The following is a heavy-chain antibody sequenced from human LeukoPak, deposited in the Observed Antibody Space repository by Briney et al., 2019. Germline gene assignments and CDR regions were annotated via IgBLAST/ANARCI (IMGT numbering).Heavy chain of an antibody. CDR2: ISGSGGST. V-gene: IGHV3-23*01. J-gene: IGHJ4*02. CDR1: GFTFSSYA. D-gene: IGHD1-26*01. Sequence: GGSLRLSCAASGFTFSSYAMSWVRQAPGKGLEWGSAISGSGGSTYYADSVKGRFTISGDNSKNTLYLQMNSLRAEDTAVYYCAKDSGSYRFDYWGQGTLVTVSS. CDR3: AKDSGSYRFDY.